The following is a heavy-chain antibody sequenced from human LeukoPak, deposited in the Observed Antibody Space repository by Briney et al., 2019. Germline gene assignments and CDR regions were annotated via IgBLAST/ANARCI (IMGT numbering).Heavy chain of an antibody. V-gene: IGHV3-33*01. CDR3: AREGMVRGVPDAFDL. D-gene: IGHD3-10*01. CDR2: INPDGSQS. CDR1: GFTFRSHG. J-gene: IGHJ3*01. Sequence: TGGSLRLSCAASGFTFRSHGMNWVRQAPGKGLEWVAGINPDGSQSYYIDAVKGRFTISRDNSKNTLYLQMNSLRVEDTAMYYCAREGMVRGVPDAFDLWGQGTMVTVSS.